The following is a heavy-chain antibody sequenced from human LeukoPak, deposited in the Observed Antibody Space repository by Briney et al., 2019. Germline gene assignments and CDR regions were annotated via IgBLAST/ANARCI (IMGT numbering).Heavy chain of an antibody. CDR3: ARTKQQLVLDAFDI. Sequence: PSETLSLTCAVYGGSFSGYYWSWVRQAPGKGLEWVSGINWDGGSTGYADSVKGRFTISRDNAKNSLYLQMNSLRAEDTALYYCARTKQQLVLDAFDIWGQGTMVTVSS. V-gene: IGHV3-20*04. CDR1: GGSFSGYY. J-gene: IGHJ3*02. D-gene: IGHD6-13*01. CDR2: INWDGGST.